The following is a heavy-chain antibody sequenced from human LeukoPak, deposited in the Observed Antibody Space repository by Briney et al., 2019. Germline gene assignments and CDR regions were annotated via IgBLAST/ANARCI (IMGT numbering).Heavy chain of an antibody. CDR1: VGTFSSYA. D-gene: IGHD6-19*01. CDR3: ARDASGSGWLDY. CDR2: IIPIFGTA. J-gene: IGHJ4*02. Sequence: VASVKVSCKASVGTFSSYAISWVRQAPGQGLEWMGGIIPIFGTANYAQKFQGRVTITTDESTSTAYMELSSLRSEDTAVYYCARDASGSGWLDYWGQGTLVTVSS. V-gene: IGHV1-69*05.